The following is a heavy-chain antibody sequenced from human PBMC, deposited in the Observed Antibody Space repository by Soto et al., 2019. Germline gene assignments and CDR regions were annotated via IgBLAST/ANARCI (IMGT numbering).Heavy chain of an antibody. CDR2: IYTRGST. CDR3: ARDLTYYDSSWGYFDY. Sequence: QVQLQESGPGRVKPSETLSLTCTVSGGSISSYYWSWIRQPAGKGLEWIGRIYTRGSTNCNPSLKSRVTMSVDTSKNQFSLKLSSVTAADTAVYYCARDLTYYDSSWGYFDYWGQGTLVTVSS. CDR1: GGSISSYY. J-gene: IGHJ4*02. V-gene: IGHV4-4*07. D-gene: IGHD3-22*01.